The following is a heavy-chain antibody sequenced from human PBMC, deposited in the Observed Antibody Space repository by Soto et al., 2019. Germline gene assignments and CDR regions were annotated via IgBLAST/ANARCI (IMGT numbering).Heavy chain of an antibody. CDR2: TSGSGGST. CDR1: GFTFSSYA. D-gene: IGHD3-16*01. CDR3: ANHYDYIWGKLPRAFDI. J-gene: IGHJ3*02. V-gene: IGHV3-23*01. Sequence: GGSLRLSCAASGFTFSSYAMSWVRQAPGKGLEWVSATSGSGGSTYYADSVKGRFTISRDNSKNTLYLQMNSLRAEDTAVYYCANHYDYIWGKLPRAFDIWGQGTMVTVSS.